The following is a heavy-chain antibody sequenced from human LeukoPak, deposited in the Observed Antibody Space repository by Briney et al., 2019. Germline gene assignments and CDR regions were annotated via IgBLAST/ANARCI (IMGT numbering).Heavy chain of an antibody. CDR3: ARDRPGGELVDY. Sequence: ASVKVSCKASGYTFTGYYIHWVRQAPGQGLEWMGWINPNSGGTNYALKFQGRSTMARDTSINTAYLELSSLRFDDTAVYYCARDRPGGELVDYWGQGTLVTVSS. D-gene: IGHD1-7*01. CDR2: INPNSGGT. V-gene: IGHV1-2*02. J-gene: IGHJ4*02. CDR1: GYTFTGYY.